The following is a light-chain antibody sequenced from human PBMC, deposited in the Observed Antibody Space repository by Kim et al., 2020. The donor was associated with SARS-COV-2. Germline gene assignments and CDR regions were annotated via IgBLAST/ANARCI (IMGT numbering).Light chain of an antibody. J-gene: IGKJ4*01. CDR3: QQYNNWPPLI. CDR1: QSVSSN. Sequence: EIVMTQSPATLSVSPGERATLSCRASQSVSSNLAWYQQKPGQAPRLLIYGASTRATGIPARFSGSGSGTEFTLTISSLQSEDFAVYYCQQYNNWPPLIFRGETKLEIK. CDR2: GAS. V-gene: IGKV3-15*01.